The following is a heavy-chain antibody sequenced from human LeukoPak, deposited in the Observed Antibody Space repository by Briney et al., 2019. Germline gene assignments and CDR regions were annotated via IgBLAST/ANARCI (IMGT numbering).Heavy chain of an antibody. CDR1: GLTFNNAW. V-gene: IGHV3-15*01. CDR3: TRIIKSGSFDY. D-gene: IGHD1-26*01. Sequence: PGGSLRLSCAASGLTFNNAWMSWVRQAPGKGLEWVGRIKSKTDGGTTDYAAPVKGRFTISRDDSKNTLYLQMNSLKIEDTAVYYCTRIIKSGSFDYWGQGVLVTVSS. J-gene: IGHJ4*02. CDR2: IKSKTDGGTT.